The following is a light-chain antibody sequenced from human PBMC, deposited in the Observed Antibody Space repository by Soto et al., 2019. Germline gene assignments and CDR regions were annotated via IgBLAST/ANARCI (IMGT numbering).Light chain of an antibody. CDR2: DAS. CDR1: QDINNY. J-gene: IGKJ1*01. Sequence: DIQMTQSPSSLSASVGDRVTITCQASQDINNYLNWYQQKPGKAPKLLIFDASSLETGVPSRFSGSGSGTDFTFTISSLQPEDIATYYCQQYDSLPWTFGQGTKVEVK. V-gene: IGKV1-33*01. CDR3: QQYDSLPWT.